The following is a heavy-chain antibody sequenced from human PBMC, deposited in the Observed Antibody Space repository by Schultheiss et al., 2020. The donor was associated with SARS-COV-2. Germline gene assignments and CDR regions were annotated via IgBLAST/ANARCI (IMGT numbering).Heavy chain of an antibody. CDR3: ARETSPSIMAEKVNWFDP. V-gene: IGHV1-69*06. J-gene: IGHJ5*02. D-gene: IGHD3-16*01. CDR1: GGTFSSYA. CDR2: IIPIFGTA. Sequence: SVKVSCKASGGTFSSYAISWVRQAPGQGLEWMGGIIPIFGTANYAQKFQGRVTITADKSTSTAYMELSSLRSEDTAVYYCARETSPSIMAEKVNWFDPWGQVTLVNVSS.